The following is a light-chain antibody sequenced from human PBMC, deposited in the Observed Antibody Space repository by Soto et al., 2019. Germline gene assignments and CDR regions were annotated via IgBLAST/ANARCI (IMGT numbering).Light chain of an antibody. J-gene: IGKJ3*01. Sequence: DIVMTQSPDSLAVSLGERATINCKSSQSVLYSSNNKNYLAWYQQKPGQPPKLLIYWASTRESGVPDRFSGSGSGKDFTLTISSLQAEDVAVYYCHHYYSTPRGFTFGPGTKVDIK. CDR3: HHYYSTPRGFT. CDR1: QSVLYSSNNKNY. CDR2: WAS. V-gene: IGKV4-1*01.